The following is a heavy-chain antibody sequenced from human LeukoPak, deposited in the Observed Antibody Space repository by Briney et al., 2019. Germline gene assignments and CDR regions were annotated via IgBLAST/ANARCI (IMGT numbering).Heavy chain of an antibody. J-gene: IGHJ4*02. CDR2: IIPIFGIA. Sequence: SVKVSCKASGGTFSSYAISWVRQAPGQGLEWMGRIIPIFGIANYAQKFQGRVTITADKSTSTAYMELSSLRSEDTAVYYCAREREMATISPLVYWGQGTLITVSS. D-gene: IGHD5-24*01. V-gene: IGHV1-69*04. CDR1: GGTFSSYA. CDR3: AREREMATISPLVY.